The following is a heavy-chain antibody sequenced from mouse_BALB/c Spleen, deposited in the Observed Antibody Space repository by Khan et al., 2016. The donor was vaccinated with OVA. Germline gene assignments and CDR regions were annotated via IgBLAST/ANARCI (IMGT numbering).Heavy chain of an antibody. CDR3: ARTARIKD. CDR1: GYSITSGYG. CDR2: IRYSGST. J-gene: IGHJ2*01. Sequence: EVQLQESGPGLVKPSQSLSLTCTVTGYSITSGYGWNWLRQFPGNKLEWTGHIRYSGSTNYNPSLKSRISITRDTSKNQFFPQLHSVTTEDAATYYCARTARIKDWGHGTPHTDS. D-gene: IGHD1-2*01. V-gene: IGHV3-1*02.